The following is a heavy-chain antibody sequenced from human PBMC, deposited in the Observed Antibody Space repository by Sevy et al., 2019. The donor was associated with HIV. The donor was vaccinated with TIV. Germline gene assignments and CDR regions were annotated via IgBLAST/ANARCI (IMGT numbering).Heavy chain of an antibody. J-gene: IGHJ4*02. D-gene: IGHD5-18*01. CDR2: IIPIFGTA. V-gene: IGHV1-69*13. Sequence: ASVKVSCKASGGTFSSYAISWVRQAPGQGLEWMGGIIPIFGTANYAQKFQGRVTITADESTSTAYMELSSLRSEDTAVYYCARDRGYSYGHSDYWGQRTLVTVSS. CDR3: ARDRGYSYGHSDY. CDR1: GGTFSSYA.